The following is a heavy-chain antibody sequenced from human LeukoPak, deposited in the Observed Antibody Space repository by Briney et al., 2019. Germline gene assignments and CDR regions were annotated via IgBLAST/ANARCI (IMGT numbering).Heavy chain of an antibody. J-gene: IGHJ6*03. CDR2: FHNSGTS. V-gene: IGHV4-59*01. D-gene: IGHD6-13*01. CDR1: DDSISDYY. Sequence: SETLSLTCTVSDDSISDYYRGWIRQPPGKGLEWIGYFHNSGTSTYNPSLKSRVTISADTSKNQFSLKLSSVTAADTAVYYCAREGGSSWPPGSGYYYYMDVWGKGTTVTVSS. CDR3: AREGGSSWPPGSGYYYYMDV.